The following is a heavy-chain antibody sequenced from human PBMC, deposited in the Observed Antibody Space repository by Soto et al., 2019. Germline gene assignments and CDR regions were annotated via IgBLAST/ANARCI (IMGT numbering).Heavy chain of an antibody. V-gene: IGHV3-21*01. CDR3: ATHRECFGEFCTFPWGFHK. D-gene: IGHD3-10*01. J-gene: IGHJ4*02. CDR1: VFTFSSYS. CDR2: TSSSSIYK. Sequence: PGGSLTPSCAASVFTFSSYSMNWVRQAPGKGLKWVSATSSSSIYKTYADSLKGRSTIPRAKAKNSVYRKMNTLRGEDTAVSYRATHRECFGEFCTFPWGFHKWGQGT.